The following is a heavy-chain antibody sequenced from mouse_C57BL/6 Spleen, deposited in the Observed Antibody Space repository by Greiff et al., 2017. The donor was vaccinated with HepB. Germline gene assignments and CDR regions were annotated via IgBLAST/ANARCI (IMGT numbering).Heavy chain of an antibody. D-gene: IGHD2-14*01. CDR2: ISSGGSYT. CDR1: GFTFSSYG. V-gene: IGHV5-6*01. Sequence: EVQGVESGGDLVKPGGSLKLSCAASGFTFSSYGMSWVRQTPDKRLEWVATISSGGSYTYYPDSVKGRFTISRDNAKNTLYLQMSSLKSEDTAMYYCARHSGDARIGYYFDYWGQGTTLTVSS. CDR3: ARHSGDARIGYYFDY. J-gene: IGHJ2*01.